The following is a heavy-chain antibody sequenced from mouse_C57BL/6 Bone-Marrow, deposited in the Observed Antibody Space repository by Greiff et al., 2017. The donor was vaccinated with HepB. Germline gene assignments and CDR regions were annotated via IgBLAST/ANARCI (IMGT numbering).Heavy chain of an antibody. Sequence: EVKLVESGEGLVKPGGSLKLSCAASGFTFSSYAMSWVRQTPEKRLEWVAYISSGGDYIYYADTVKGRFTISRDKARNTLYLQMSSLKSEDTAMYYCTRVYYYGSSWGYAMDYWGQGTSVTVSS. CDR3: TRVYYYGSSWGYAMDY. CDR1: GFTFSSYA. CDR2: ISSGGDYI. J-gene: IGHJ4*01. V-gene: IGHV5-9-1*02. D-gene: IGHD1-1*01.